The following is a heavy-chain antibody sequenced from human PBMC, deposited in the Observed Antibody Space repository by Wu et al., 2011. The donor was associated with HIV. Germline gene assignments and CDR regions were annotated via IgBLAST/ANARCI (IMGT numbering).Heavy chain of an antibody. CDR1: GYTFTGYY. CDR2: INPNSGGT. J-gene: IGHJ3*02. D-gene: IGHD1-7*01. Sequence: QVQLVQSGADVKRPGASVKVSCKASGYTFTGYYIHWVRQAPGQGLEWMGWINPNSGGTNYAQKFQGRVTMTRDTSISTAYMELSSLRSDDTAVYYCARAVTGTRGAFDIWGQGTTGHRLF. CDR3: ARAVTGTRGAFDI. V-gene: IGHV1-2*02.